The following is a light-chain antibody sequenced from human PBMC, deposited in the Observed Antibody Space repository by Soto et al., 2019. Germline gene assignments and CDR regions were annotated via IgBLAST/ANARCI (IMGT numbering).Light chain of an antibody. CDR1: ESVHRN. J-gene: IGKJ3*01. V-gene: IGKV3-15*01. Sequence: EVVMTQSPATLSVSPGERVTLSCRASESVHRNLAWYHQHPAQGPSLLIYYASTRATVVPDWFTGSGSGTEFTLTISRLHYEYFGVYHCQHYSNWPPTFGPGTKVEIK. CDR2: YAS. CDR3: QHYSNWPPT.